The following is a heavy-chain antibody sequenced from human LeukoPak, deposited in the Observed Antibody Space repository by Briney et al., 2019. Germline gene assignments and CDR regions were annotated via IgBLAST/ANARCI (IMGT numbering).Heavy chain of an antibody. CDR2: ISANNGNT. V-gene: IGHV1-18*01. Sequence: ASVNVSCKASGYSFGIFGISWVRQAPGQGLEWMGWISANNGNTKYAQNLQGRVTMTTDTSTSTAYMELRSLRSDDTAVYYCARVGVVVPAAWFDPWGQGTLVTVSS. D-gene: IGHD2-2*01. CDR3: ARVGVVVPAAWFDP. CDR1: GYSFGIFG. J-gene: IGHJ5*02.